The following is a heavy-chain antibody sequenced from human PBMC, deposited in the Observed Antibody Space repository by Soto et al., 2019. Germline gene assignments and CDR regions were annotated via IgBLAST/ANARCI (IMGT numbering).Heavy chain of an antibody. CDR3: SRDLFATASDY. Sequence: GGSLRLSCAASGFTFSSYSMNWVRQAPGKGLEWVSYISSSSSTIYYADSVKGRFTISRDNAKNSLYLQMNSLRAEDTAVYYCSRDLFATASDYRGQGTLVTVSS. J-gene: IGHJ4*02. V-gene: IGHV3-48*01. CDR1: GFTFSSYS. D-gene: IGHD1-1*01. CDR2: ISSSSSTI.